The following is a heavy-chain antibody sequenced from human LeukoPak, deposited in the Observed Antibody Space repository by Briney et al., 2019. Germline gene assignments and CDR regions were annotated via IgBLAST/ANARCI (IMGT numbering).Heavy chain of an antibody. CDR1: GFTFSSYW. CDR3: AKDNVPHYYGSGSYMLDY. Sequence: GGSLRLSCVASGFTFSSYWMHWVRQDPRKGLVWVSRINGDGRNINYADSVRGRFTISRDNAKNTLYLQMNSLRAKDTAVYYCAKDNVPHYYGSGSYMLDYWGQGTLVTVSS. CDR2: INGDGRNI. V-gene: IGHV3-74*01. J-gene: IGHJ4*02. D-gene: IGHD3-10*01.